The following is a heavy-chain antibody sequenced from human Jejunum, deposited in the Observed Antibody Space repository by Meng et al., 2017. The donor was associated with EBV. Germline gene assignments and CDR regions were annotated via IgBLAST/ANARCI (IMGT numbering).Heavy chain of an antibody. J-gene: IGHJ4*02. CDR3: ARVRTEGSGSFYGY. CDR1: GYTLTSYA. V-gene: IGHV1-3*01. D-gene: IGHD1-26*01. Sequence: QVQLVQSGAEVKNPGASVKVTCKASGYTLTSYAMHWVRQAPGQGLEWMGWINAGNDNTRYSQKFQGRVTITRDTSASTASMELSSLRSEDTAVYYCARVRTEGSGSFYGYWGRGTLVTVSS. CDR2: INAGNDNT.